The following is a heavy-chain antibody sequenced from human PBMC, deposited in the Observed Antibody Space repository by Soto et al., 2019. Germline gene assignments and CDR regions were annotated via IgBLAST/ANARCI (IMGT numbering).Heavy chain of an antibody. CDR3: ARELWANDAFDI. V-gene: IGHV4-34*01. Sequence: PSETLSLTCAVSGGSFSGYIWSWIRQSPGKGLEWIGQINHSGSANYNRSLKSRVTISVDTSKNQFSLKLSSVTAADTAVYYCARELWANDAFDIWGQGTMVTVSS. CDR1: GGSFSGYI. D-gene: IGHD5-18*01. J-gene: IGHJ3*02. CDR2: INHSGSA.